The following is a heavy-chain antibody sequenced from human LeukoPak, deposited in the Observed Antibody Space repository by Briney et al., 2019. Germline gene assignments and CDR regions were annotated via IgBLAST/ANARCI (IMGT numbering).Heavy chain of an antibody. Sequence: PGGSLRLSCATSGFSLADYTLHWVSQVPWKAMEWLSLITRDGYSTFYADSVKGRFTIARDNSKNTLYLEMNSLRVEDTAIYYCAKDYLSTMKVRAFDIWGQGTMVTVSS. CDR2: ITRDGYST. CDR1: GFSLADYT. V-gene: IGHV3-43*01. D-gene: IGHD3-22*01. J-gene: IGHJ3*02. CDR3: AKDYLSTMKVRAFDI.